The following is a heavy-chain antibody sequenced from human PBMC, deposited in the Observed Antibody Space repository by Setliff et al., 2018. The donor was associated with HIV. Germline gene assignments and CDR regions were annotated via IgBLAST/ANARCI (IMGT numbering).Heavy chain of an antibody. CDR1: GHTFTAYG. CDR2: MSAYSGDT. D-gene: IGHD3-22*01. J-gene: IGHJ3*02. V-gene: IGHV1-18*04. Sequence: RASVKVSCKASGHTFTAYGITWVRQAPGQGLEWMGWMSAYSGDTKYAQKIQGRVNMTRDTSTDTAYVELRSLRFDDTALYYCVRGYYYDKTGYGTFDIWGQGTVVTVSS. CDR3: VRGYYYDKTGYGTFDI.